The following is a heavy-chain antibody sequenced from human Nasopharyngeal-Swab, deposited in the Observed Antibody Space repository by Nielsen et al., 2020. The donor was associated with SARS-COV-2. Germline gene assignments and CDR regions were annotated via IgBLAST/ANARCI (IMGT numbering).Heavy chain of an antibody. J-gene: IGHJ5*02. CDR3: ARGFDP. Sequence: GSLRLSCTVSGGSISSYYWSWIRQPPGKGLEWIGYIYYSGSTNYNPSLKSRVTISVGTSKNQFSLKLSSVTAADTAVYYCARGFDPWGQGTLVAVSS. CDR1: GGSISSYY. CDR2: IYYSGST. V-gene: IGHV4-59*01.